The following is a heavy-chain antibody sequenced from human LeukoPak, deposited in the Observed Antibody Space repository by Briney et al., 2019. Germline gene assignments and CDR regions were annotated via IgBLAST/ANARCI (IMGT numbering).Heavy chain of an antibody. J-gene: IGHJ4*02. CDR3: AQDFISSWYNFDY. D-gene: IGHD6-13*01. Sequence: WGSLRLSCAASGFPFSSYGMSWVRQAPGKGLEWVSAITGSSRSTYYADSVKGRFTISRDNSKNTLYLQMNSLRAEDTAVYYCAQDFISSWYNFDYWGQGTLVTVSS. CDR1: GFPFSSYG. V-gene: IGHV3-23*01. CDR2: ITGSSRST.